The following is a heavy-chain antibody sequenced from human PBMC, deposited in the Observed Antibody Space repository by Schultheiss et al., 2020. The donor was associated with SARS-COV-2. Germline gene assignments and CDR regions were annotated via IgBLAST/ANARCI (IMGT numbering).Heavy chain of an antibody. V-gene: IGHV3-33*08. CDR2: IWYDGSNK. J-gene: IGHJ6*02. Sequence: GGSLRLSCAASGFTFSSYGMHWVRQAPGKGLEWVAVIWYDGSNKYYADSVKGRFTISRDNSKNTLYLQMNSLRAEDTAVYYCARVGGVGYCSSTSCYEGRGYYYGMDVWGQRTTVTVSS. CDR1: GFTFSSYG. CDR3: ARVGGVGYCSSTSCYEGRGYYYGMDV. D-gene: IGHD2-2*01.